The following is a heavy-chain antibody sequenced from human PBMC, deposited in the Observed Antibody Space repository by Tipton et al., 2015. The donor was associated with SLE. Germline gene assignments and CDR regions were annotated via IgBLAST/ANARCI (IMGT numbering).Heavy chain of an antibody. CDR2: ISGSGGST. CDR1: GFTFSSYA. V-gene: IGHV3-23*01. Sequence: SLRLSCAASGFTFSSYAMSWVRQAPGKGLEWVSAISGSGGSTYYADSVKGRFTISRDNSKNTLYLQMNSLRAEDTAVYYCAKAQLGWFREEGYFDYWGQGTLVTVSS. J-gene: IGHJ4*02. CDR3: AKAQLGWFREEGYFDY. D-gene: IGHD3-10*01.